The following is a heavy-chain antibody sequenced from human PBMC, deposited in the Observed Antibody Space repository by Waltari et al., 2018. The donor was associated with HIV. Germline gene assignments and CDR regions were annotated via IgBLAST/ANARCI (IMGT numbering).Heavy chain of an antibody. CDR2: INSDGSST. V-gene: IGHV3-74*01. CDR3: ARGGSKPLDY. CDR1: GFTFSNYW. D-gene: IGHD4-4*01. J-gene: IGHJ4*02. Sequence: EVQLVESGGGSVQPGGSLRLSCAASGFTFSNYWMLWVRQAPGKGLVGVSRINSDGSSTSYADSVKGRFTISRDNAKNTVYLQMNSLRAEDTAVYYCARGGSKPLDYWGQGTLVTVSS.